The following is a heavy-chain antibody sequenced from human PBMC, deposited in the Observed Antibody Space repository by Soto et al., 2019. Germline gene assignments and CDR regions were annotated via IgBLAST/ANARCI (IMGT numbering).Heavy chain of an antibody. J-gene: IGHJ4*02. CDR3: ARVGYSNTGFDY. D-gene: IGHD4-4*01. V-gene: IGHV3-21*01. CDR2: ISSSSSYI. CDR1: GFTFSSYS. Sequence: NPGGSLRLSCAASGFTFSSYSMNWVRQAPGKGLEWVSSISSSSSYIYYADSVKGRFTISRDNAKNSLYLQMNSLRAEDTAVYYCARVGYSNTGFDYWGQGTLVTVSS.